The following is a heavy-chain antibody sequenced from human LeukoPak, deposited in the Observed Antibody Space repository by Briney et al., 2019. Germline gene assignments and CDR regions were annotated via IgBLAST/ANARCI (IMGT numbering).Heavy chain of an antibody. CDR1: GGSISSGGYS. CDR3: ARQMGLLWFGELLNNWFDP. D-gene: IGHD3-10*01. CDR2: IYHSGST. V-gene: IGHV4-30-2*01. Sequence: SETLSLTCAVSGGSISSGGYSWSWIRQPPGKGLEWIGYIYHSGSTYYNPSLKSRVTISVDRSKNQFSLKLSSVTAADTAVYYCARQMGLLWFGELLNNWFDPWGQGTLVTVSS. J-gene: IGHJ5*02.